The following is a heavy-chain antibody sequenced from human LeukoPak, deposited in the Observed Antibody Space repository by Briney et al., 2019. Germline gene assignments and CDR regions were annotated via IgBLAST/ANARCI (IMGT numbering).Heavy chain of an antibody. J-gene: IGHJ4*01. D-gene: IGHD4-11*01. CDR1: GFIFSHHG. V-gene: IGHV3-33*01. CDR3: ARDAQRGFDYSNSLKN. Sequence: PGGSLRLSCAASGFIFSHHGMHWVRKAPGKGLEWVAVIWSDATNRFYAESVKGRFTISRDNSQNTVFLQMNSLRVKDTAIYYCARDAQRGFDYSNSLKNWGHGTLVTVSS. CDR2: IWSDATNR.